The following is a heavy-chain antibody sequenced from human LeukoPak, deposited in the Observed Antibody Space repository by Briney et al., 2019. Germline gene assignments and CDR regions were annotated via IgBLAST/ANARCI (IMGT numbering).Heavy chain of an antibody. J-gene: IGHJ6*02. Sequence: SVKVSCKASGGTFSNYAISWVRQAPGQGLEWMGGIIPIFGTANYAQKFQGRVTITADESTSTAYMELSSLRSEDTAVYYCARYGWPHLYGMDVWGQGTTVTVSS. CDR1: GGTFSNYA. D-gene: IGHD6-19*01. CDR3: ARYGWPHLYGMDV. V-gene: IGHV1-69*13. CDR2: IIPIFGTA.